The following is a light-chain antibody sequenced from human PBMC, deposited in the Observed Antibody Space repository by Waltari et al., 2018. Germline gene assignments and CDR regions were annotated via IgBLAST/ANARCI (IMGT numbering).Light chain of an antibody. CDR1: QSVSSY. CDR2: DAS. J-gene: IGKJ4*01. Sequence: EIVLTQSPATLSLSPGEISTLSCRASQSVSSYVAWYQQKPGQAPRLLIYDASNRATGIPARFSGSGSGTDFTLTISSLGPEDFAVYYCQQRSNWPLTFGGGTKVEIK. CDR3: QQRSNWPLT. V-gene: IGKV3-11*01.